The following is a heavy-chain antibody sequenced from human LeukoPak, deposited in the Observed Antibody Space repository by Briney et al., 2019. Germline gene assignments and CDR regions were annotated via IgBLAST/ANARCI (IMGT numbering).Heavy chain of an antibody. Sequence: GGSLRLSCAASGFTFRTYAMSWIRQAPGKGLEWVSAISGGGGSTYYADSVKGRFTISRDNSKNTLFLQMNSLRAEDTAVYYCAKDRYCGGGTCYWSYFDYWGQGTLVIVSS. CDR2: ISGGGGST. D-gene: IGHD2-15*01. CDR3: AKDRYCGGGTCYWSYFDY. J-gene: IGHJ4*02. CDR1: GFTFRTYA. V-gene: IGHV3-23*01.